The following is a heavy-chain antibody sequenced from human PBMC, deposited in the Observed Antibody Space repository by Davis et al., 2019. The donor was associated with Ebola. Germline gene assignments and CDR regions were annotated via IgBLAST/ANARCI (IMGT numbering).Heavy chain of an antibody. CDR1: GYTFTSYY. D-gene: IGHD3-22*01. CDR3: ARDGGHYYDSSGYYPDAFDI. CDR2: INPSGGST. J-gene: IGHJ3*02. V-gene: IGHV1-46*01. Sequence: AASVKVSCKASGYTFTSYYMHWVRQAPGQGLEWMGIINPSGGSTSYAQKFQGRVTMTRDTSTSTVYMELSSLRSEDTAVYYCARDGGHYYDSSGYYPDAFDIWGQGTMVTVSS.